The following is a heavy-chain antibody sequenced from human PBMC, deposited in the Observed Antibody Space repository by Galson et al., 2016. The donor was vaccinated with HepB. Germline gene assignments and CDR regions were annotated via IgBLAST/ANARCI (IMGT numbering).Heavy chain of an antibody. CDR2: ISTYNGNT. CDR1: GYTFINYG. D-gene: IGHD7-27*01. Sequence: SVKASCKASGYTFINYGISWVRQAPGQGLEWMGWISTYNGNTKYAQKLQDRLTMTTDTPTSTAYMELRSLRYDDMAVYYCVRGGLGVWGQGTTVTVSS. J-gene: IGHJ6*02. V-gene: IGHV1-18*03. CDR3: VRGGLGV.